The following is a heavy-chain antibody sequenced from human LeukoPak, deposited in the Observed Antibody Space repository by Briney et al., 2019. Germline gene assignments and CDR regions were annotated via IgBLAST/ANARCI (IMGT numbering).Heavy chain of an antibody. CDR3: ARAYTGFEAFDY. V-gene: IGHV1-2*02. J-gene: IGHJ4*02. Sequence: ASVTVSCKASGYTFIGYYMHWVRQAPGQGLEWMGWINPNSGGTNYAQKFQDRVTMTRDTSISTAYMELSRLRSDDTAMYFCARAYTGFEAFDYWGQGTLVPVSS. D-gene: IGHD5-12*01. CDR2: INPNSGGT. CDR1: GYTFIGYY.